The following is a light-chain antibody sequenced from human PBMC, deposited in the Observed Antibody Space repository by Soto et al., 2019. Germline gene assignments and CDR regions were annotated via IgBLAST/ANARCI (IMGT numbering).Light chain of an antibody. CDR3: CSSTSSSPYV. V-gene: IGLV2-14*01. CDR2: QVS. J-gene: IGLJ1*01. Sequence: QSVLTQPASVYGSPRQSITISCTGTSSDLGGYNFVSWYQHHPGKAPKLMIYQVSNRPSGVSNRFSGSKSGNTASLTISGLQAEDEADYYCCSSTSSSPYVFVTGTKLTVL. CDR1: SSDLGGYNF.